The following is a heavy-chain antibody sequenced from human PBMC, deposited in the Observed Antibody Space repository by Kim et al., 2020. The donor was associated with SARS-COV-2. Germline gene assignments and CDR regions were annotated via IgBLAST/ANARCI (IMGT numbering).Heavy chain of an antibody. Sequence: GGSLRLSCAASGFTFSSYWMSWVRQAPGKGLEWVANIKQDGSEKYYVDSVKGRFTISRDNAKNSLYLQMNSLRAEDTAVYYCARDPPQQLVRAYYYYGMDVWGQGTTVTVSS. D-gene: IGHD6-13*01. CDR1: GFTFSSYW. CDR2: IKQDGSEK. J-gene: IGHJ6*02. V-gene: IGHV3-7*03. CDR3: ARDPPQQLVRAYYYYGMDV.